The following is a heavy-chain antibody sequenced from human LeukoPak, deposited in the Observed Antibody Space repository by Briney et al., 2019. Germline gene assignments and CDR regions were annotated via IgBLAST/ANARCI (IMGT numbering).Heavy chain of an antibody. CDR1: GFTFSTHW. J-gene: IGHJ6*02. V-gene: IGHV3-74*01. CDR2: ISGDGSMT. CDR3: ASLPTPCHGSGGGGMDV. Sequence: GGSLRLSCAASGFTFSTHWMYWVRQAPGRELVWVSRISGDGSMTSYADSVKGRFTISRDNAKDTLYLQMTSLRVEDTAVYSCASLPTPCHGSGGGGMDVWGQGTTVTVSS. D-gene: IGHD3-10*01.